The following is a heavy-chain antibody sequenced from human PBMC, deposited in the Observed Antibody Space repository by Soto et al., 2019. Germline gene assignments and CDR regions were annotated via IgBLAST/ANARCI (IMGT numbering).Heavy chain of an antibody. J-gene: IGHJ6*02. Sequence: PSETLSLTCAVSGYSISSGYYWGFIRQPPGKGLEWIGSIYHSGSTYYNPSLKSRVTISVDTSKNQFSLKLSSVTAADTAVYYCARDISYSSSWYHYYYYYGMDVWGQGTTVTVSS. CDR3: ARDISYSSSWYHYYYYYGMDV. V-gene: IGHV4-38-2*02. CDR2: IYHSGST. D-gene: IGHD6-13*01. CDR1: GYSISSGYY.